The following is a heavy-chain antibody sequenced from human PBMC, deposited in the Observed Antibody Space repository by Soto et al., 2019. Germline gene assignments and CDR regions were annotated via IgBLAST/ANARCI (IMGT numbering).Heavy chain of an antibody. CDR3: ARVRMATIRRDAFEV. CDR2: INPYSGTT. V-gene: IGHV1-46*01. D-gene: IGHD5-12*01. Sequence: GGLGHLCCTASGYCFSSDYLHLVRQTPRQGLEWMGRINPYSGTTNYAQKFQGRVTMTTDTSTSTVYMELSSLRSGDTAVYYCARVRMATIRRDAFEVWGQGTMVT. CDR1: GYCFSSDY. J-gene: IGHJ3*01.